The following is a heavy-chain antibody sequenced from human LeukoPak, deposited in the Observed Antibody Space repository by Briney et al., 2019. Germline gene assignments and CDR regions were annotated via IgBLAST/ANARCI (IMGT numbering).Heavy chain of an antibody. V-gene: IGHV3-23*01. Sequence: GGSLRLSCAASGFTFSSYAMSWVRQAPRKGLEWVSAISGSGGSTYYADSVKGRFTISRDNSKNTLYLQMNSLRAEDTAVYYCAKDYYDSSGYYDYWGQGTLVTVSS. CDR3: AKDYYDSSGYYDY. CDR1: GFTFSSYA. J-gene: IGHJ4*02. CDR2: ISGSGGST. D-gene: IGHD3-22*01.